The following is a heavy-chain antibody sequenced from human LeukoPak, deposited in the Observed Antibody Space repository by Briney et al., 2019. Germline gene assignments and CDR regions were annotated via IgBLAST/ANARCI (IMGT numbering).Heavy chain of an antibody. J-gene: IGHJ5*02. CDR1: GGPISGYY. CDR3: ARLLELSWFDR. V-gene: IGHV4-59*01. D-gene: IGHD3-10*01. Sequence: SETLSLTCTVSGGPISGYYWSWIRQPPGKGLEWIGYIYYIGSTNYSPSPKSRVTISVDTSNNQFSLKLTSVTAADTAVYYCARLLELSWFDRWGQGTLVTVSS. CDR2: IYYIGST.